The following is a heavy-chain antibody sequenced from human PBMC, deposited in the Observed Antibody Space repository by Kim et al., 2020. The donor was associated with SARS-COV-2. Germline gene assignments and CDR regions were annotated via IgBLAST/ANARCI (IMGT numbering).Heavy chain of an antibody. Sequence: GGSLRLSCAASGFNVDDYSMHWVRLLPGKGLEWVSGIGFNTGVLGYADSVKGRFTISRDTASNSLFLQMNDLRPEDSALYYCARVTFRVIFVSWGLGT. D-gene: IGHD3-10*01. CDR2: IGFNTGVL. V-gene: IGHV3-9*01. CDR3: ARVTFRVIFVS. J-gene: IGHJ4*02. CDR1: GFNVDDYS.